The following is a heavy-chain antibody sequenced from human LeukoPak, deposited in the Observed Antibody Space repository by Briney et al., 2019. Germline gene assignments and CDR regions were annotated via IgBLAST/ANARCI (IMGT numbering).Heavy chain of an antibody. CDR2: INHSGST. J-gene: IGHJ3*02. CDR3: AGGPWGSVAFDI. V-gene: IGHV4-39*07. D-gene: IGHD7-27*01. CDR1: GGSISSGGYY. Sequence: PSETLSLTCTVSGGSISSGGYYWSWIRQPPGKGLEWIGEINHSGSTNYNPSLKSRVTISVDTSKNQFSLKLSSVTAADTAVYYCAGGPWGSVAFDIWGQGTMVTVSS.